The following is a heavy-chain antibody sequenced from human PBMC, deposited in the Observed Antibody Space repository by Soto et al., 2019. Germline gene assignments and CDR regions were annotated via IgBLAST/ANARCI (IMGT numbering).Heavy chain of an antibody. V-gene: IGHV1-18*01. D-gene: IGHD3-22*01. CDR1: GYTSTSYG. CDR2: ISAYNGNT. Sequence: QVQLVQSGAEVKKPGASVKVSCKASGYTSTSYGISWVRQAPGQGLEWMGWISAYNGNTNYAQKPQGRGTMTTDTSTSTAYMELRSLRSDDTAVYYCARVNYYDSSGYYYGGNWFDPWGQGTLVTVSS. J-gene: IGHJ5*02. CDR3: ARVNYYDSSGYYYGGNWFDP.